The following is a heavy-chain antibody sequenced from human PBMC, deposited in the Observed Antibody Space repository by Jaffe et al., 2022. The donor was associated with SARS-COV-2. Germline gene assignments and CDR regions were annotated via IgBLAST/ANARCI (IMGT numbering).Heavy chain of an antibody. CDR1: GDSISTYNYY. CDR3: ARRNYYGSGSYFP. J-gene: IGHJ5*02. V-gene: IGHV4-39*01. CDR2: IRYSGST. Sequence: QLQLQESGPGLVKPSETLSLTCTVSGDSISTYNYYWGWIRQPPGKGLEWVGSIRYSGSTYYSPPLEGRVTISVDTSRNQLSLKLTSVTAADTAVYYCARRNYYGSGSYFPWGQGTLVTVSS. D-gene: IGHD3-10*01.